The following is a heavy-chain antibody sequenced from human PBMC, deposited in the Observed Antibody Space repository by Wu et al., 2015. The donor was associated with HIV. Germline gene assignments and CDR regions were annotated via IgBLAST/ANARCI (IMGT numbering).Heavy chain of an antibody. V-gene: IGHV1-69*12. CDR2: IIPIFGTA. CDR1: GGTFSSYA. Sequence: QVQLVQSGAEVKKPGSSVKVSCKASGGTFSSYAISWVRQAPGQGLEWMGGIIPIFGTANYAQKFQGRVTITADESTSTAYMELSSLRSEDTAVYYCARAAKFTXVGXDYGRTTDRRPPSSSRCDY. J-gene: IGHJ4*01. CDR3: ARAAKFTXVGXDYGRTTDRRPPSSSRCDY. D-gene: IGHD4-17*01.